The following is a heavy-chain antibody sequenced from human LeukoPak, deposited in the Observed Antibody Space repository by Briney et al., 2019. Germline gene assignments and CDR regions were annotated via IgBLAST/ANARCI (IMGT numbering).Heavy chain of an antibody. V-gene: IGHV3-49*03. CDR1: GFIFGDYA. CDR2: LRSNAYGGTV. Sequence: QSGGSLRLSCKASGFIFGDYAMSWFRQAPGKGLEWVGFLRSNAYGGTVEYAASVKGRFTISKDDSKTIAYLQMNSLKTEDTAVYYCARDRRVWFGGLYYDYFDYWGQGTLVTVSS. J-gene: IGHJ4*02. CDR3: ARDRRVWFGGLYYDYFDY. D-gene: IGHD3-10*01.